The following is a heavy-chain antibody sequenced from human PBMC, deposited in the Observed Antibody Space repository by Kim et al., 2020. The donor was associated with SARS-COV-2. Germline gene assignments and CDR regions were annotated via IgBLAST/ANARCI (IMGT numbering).Heavy chain of an antibody. CDR3: ARRGGSGSYSGDAFDI. CDR1: GFTFSSYD. J-gene: IGHJ3*02. V-gene: IGHV3-13*04. D-gene: IGHD3-10*01. CDR2: IGTAGDT. Sequence: GGSLRLSCAASGFTFSSYDMHWVRQATGKGLEWVSAIGTAGDTYYPGSVKGRFTISRENAKNSLYLQMNSLRAGDTAVYYCARRGGSGSYSGDAFDIWGQGTMATVSS.